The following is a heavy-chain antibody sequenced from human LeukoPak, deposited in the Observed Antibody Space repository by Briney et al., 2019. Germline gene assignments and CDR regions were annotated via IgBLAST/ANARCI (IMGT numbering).Heavy chain of an antibody. Sequence: PVGSLRLCCAVCGLTFSGVAMSWVRLAPLGRQQWVSCISAGSAYKYYADSVKGRFNIASENSRKTLYLEMNSLRADDTAIYYCAKLKAVVGATGPDYWGQGTLVTVTS. CDR1: GLTFSGVA. CDR3: AKLKAVVGATGPDY. CDR2: ISAGSAYK. V-gene: IGHV3-23*01. D-gene: IGHD1-26*01. J-gene: IGHJ4*02.